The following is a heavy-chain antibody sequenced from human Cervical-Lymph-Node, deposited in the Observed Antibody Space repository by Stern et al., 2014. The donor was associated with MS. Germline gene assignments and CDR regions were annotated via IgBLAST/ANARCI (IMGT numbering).Heavy chain of an antibody. D-gene: IGHD1-26*01. CDR1: GYTFSSYY. CDR3: ARGAGSALDDY. J-gene: IGHJ4*02. CDR2: INPAYDRT. Sequence: QVQLVQSGAEVKKSGASVKVSCKASGYTFSSYYIHWVRQAPGQGLEWMGKINPAYDRTTYTQKFQGRVTMTRDTSTSTVYMELSSLRSDDTAVYYCARGAGSALDDYWGQGTLVTVSS. V-gene: IGHV1-46*01.